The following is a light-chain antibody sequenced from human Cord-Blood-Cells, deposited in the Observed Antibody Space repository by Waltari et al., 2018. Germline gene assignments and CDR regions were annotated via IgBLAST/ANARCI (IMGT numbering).Light chain of an antibody. CDR1: QSVSSN. CDR3: QQYNNWWT. V-gene: IGKV3-15*01. CDR2: GAS. J-gene: IGKJ1*01. Sequence: EIVMTQSPATLSVSPGERATLYCRASQSVSSNLAWYQQKPGQAPRLLIYGASTRATGIPARFRGSGSGTEFTLTISSLQSEEFAVYYCQQYNNWWTFGQGTKVEIK.